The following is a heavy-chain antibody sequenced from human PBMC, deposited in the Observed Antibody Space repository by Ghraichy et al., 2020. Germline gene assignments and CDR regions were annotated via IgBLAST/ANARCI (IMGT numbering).Heavy chain of an antibody. V-gene: IGHV3-30*18. Sequence: GESLNISCAASGFTFSNYGMHWVRQAPGKGLEWVAVISYEGSKKYYIDSVKGRFTISRDNSKNTLYLQMNSLTTEDTALYYCAKDENPGYYVSSGYDSWGQGTLVTVSS. J-gene: IGHJ4*02. CDR1: GFTFSNYG. CDR2: ISYEGSKK. D-gene: IGHD3-22*01. CDR3: AKDENPGYYVSSGYDS.